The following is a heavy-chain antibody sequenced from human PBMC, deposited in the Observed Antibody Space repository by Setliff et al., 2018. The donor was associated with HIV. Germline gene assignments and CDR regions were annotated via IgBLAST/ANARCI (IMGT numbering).Heavy chain of an antibody. Sequence: SETLSLTCTVSGVSISSGGYYWSWIRQHPGKGLEWIGYIYYSGSTYYNPSLKSRVTISVDTSKNQFSLKLSSATAADTAVYYCARLRYYDSSGYLDYWGQGTLVTVSS. CDR2: IYYSGST. D-gene: IGHD3-22*01. CDR1: GVSISSGGYY. J-gene: IGHJ4*02. V-gene: IGHV4-31*03. CDR3: ARLRYYDSSGYLDY.